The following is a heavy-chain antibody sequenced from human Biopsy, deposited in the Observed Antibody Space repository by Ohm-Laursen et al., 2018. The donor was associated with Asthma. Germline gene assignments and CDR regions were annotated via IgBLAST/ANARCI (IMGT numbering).Heavy chain of an antibody. CDR3: ARGYSGSDRIVYYYSGLEV. D-gene: IGHD5-12*01. CDR1: GDSFSNYA. J-gene: IGHJ6*02. CDR2: LIPVLGTP. Sequence: SVKVSCKGSGDSFSNYAISWVRQAPGQGLEWMGGLIPVLGTPDHAQMFEGRVTITADESTSTAYMELSSLSSEDTAVYYCARGYSGSDRIVYYYSGLEVWGQGTTVTVSS. V-gene: IGHV1-69*13.